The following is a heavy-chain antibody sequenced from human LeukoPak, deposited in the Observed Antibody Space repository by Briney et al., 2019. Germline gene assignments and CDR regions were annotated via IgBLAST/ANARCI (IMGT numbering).Heavy chain of an antibody. D-gene: IGHD4-11*01. CDR2: IYSGGET. V-gene: IGHV4-39*02. CDR1: GDSISSSHYY. Sequence: SETLSLTCTVSGDSISSSHYYWGWIRQSPGTGLEWIGSIYSGGETHYNPSLNSRVTIFLDTSKNRFSLNLISVTATDTAVYYCVRDYSNFVQGDWGQGTLVTVSS. CDR3: VRDYSNFVQGD. J-gene: IGHJ4*02.